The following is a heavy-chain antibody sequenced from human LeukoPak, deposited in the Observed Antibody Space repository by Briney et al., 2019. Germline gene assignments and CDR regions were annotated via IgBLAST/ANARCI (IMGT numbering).Heavy chain of an antibody. CDR3: VTLPLYDSSGYRDY. CDR1: GYTLTELS. Sequence: ASVKVSCKVSGYTLTELSMHWVRQAPGKGLEWMGGFDPEDGETIYAQKFQGRVTMTEDTSTDTAYMELSSLRSEDTAVYYCVTLPLYDSSGYRDYWGQGTLVTVSS. V-gene: IGHV1-24*01. D-gene: IGHD3-22*01. J-gene: IGHJ4*02. CDR2: FDPEDGET.